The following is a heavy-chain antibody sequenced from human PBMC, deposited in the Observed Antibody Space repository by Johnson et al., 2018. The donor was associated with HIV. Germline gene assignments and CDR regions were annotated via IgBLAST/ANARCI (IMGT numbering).Heavy chain of an antibody. CDR2: IKSKTDGGTT. D-gene: IGHD3-10*01. V-gene: IGHV3-15*01. J-gene: IGHJ3*02. Sequence: MQLVESGGGLVQPGGSLRLSCAASGFTVSSNYMSWVRQAPGKGLEWVGRIKSKTDGGTTDYAAPVKGRFTISRDDSKNTLYLQMNSLKTEDTAVYYCTTDLELAGLWFGELWDDAFDIWGQGTMVTVSS. CDR3: TTDLELAGLWFGELWDDAFDI. CDR1: GFTVSSNY.